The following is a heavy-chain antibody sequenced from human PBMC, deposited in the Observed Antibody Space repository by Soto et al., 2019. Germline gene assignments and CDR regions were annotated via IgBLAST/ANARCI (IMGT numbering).Heavy chain of an antibody. J-gene: IGHJ3*02. D-gene: IGHD2-15*01. V-gene: IGHV4-31*03. Sequence: SETLSLTCTVSGGSINSGGYSWSWIRQHTGRGLEWTGYIYYSGSTYYNPSLKSRVTISVDTSKNQFPLRLSSVTAADTAVYYCARSHCTGGSCYSGAFNICGQGTMVTVS. CDR3: ARSHCTGGSCYSGAFNI. CDR2: IYYSGST. CDR1: GGSINSGGYS.